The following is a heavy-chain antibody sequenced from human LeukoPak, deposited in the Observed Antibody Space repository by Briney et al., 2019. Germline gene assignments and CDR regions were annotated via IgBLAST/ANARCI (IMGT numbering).Heavy chain of an antibody. V-gene: IGHV3-30*02. CDR2: IRYDGSNK. J-gene: IGHJ3*02. Sequence: GGSLRLSCAASGFTFSSYGMHWVRQAPGKGLEWVAFIRYDGSNKYYADSVKGRFTISRDNSKNTLYLQMNSLRAEDTAVYYCAKEYYLTSLGAFDIWGQGTMVTVSS. CDR3: AKEYYLTSLGAFDI. CDR1: GFTFSSYG. D-gene: IGHD3-10*01.